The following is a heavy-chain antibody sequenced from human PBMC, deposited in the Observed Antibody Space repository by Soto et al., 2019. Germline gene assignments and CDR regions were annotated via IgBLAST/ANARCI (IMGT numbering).Heavy chain of an antibody. J-gene: IGHJ4*02. Sequence: GGSLRLSCAASGFTISTYAMSWVRQAPGKGLEWVSGISGGGGNTYYAASVKGRFTISRDTSKNTLYRQMNSLRAEDTAVYYCARDTMVRGVIDRGLDYWGQGTLVTVAS. V-gene: IGHV3-23*01. D-gene: IGHD3-10*01. CDR1: GFTISTYA. CDR3: ARDTMVRGVIDRGLDY. CDR2: ISGGGGNT.